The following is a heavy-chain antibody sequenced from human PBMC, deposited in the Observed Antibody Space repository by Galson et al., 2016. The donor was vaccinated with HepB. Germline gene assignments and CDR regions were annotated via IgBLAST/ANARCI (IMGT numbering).Heavy chain of an antibody. J-gene: IGHJ4*02. Sequence: SETLSLTCAVSGGSISSSDWWSWVRQPQGQGLGWIGQIFHSGRVNYTPSLASRVTISVDTYNNHFSLRLTSVTAADTALYYGARQYRGGPSGYWGQGTLVIVSS. CDR1: GGSISSSDW. CDR3: ARQYRGGPSGY. CDR2: IFHSGRV. D-gene: IGHD5-12*01. V-gene: IGHV4-4*02.